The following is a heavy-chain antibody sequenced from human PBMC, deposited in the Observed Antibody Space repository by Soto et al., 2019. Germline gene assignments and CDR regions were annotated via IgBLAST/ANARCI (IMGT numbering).Heavy chain of an antibody. CDR2: IYYSGST. J-gene: IGHJ4*02. V-gene: IGHV4-59*13. Sequence: PSETLSLTCTVSGGSISSYYWSWIRQPPGKGLEWIGYIYYSGSTNYNPSLKSRVTISVDTSKNQFSLKLSSVTAADTAVYYCARFNYYDSSVPSFDYWSQGTLVTVSS. D-gene: IGHD3-22*01. CDR3: ARFNYYDSSVPSFDY. CDR1: GGSISSYY.